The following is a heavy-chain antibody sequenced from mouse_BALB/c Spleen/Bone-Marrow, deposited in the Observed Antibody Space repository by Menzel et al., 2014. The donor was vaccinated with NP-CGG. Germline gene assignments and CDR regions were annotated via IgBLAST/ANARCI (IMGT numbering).Heavy chain of an antibody. V-gene: IGHV14-3*02. CDR3: ATRGDGFYAGFAY. D-gene: IGHD2-3*01. J-gene: IGHJ3*01. CDR2: IDPANGNT. CDR1: GYNITDTS. Sequence: VQLQQPGAELVKPGASVKMSCTASGYNITDTSMHWVKQRPEQSLEWIGRIDPANGNTKYDQKFKGKATITADTPSNRAALQHSSRMSEDTAVYYCATRGDGFYAGFAYWGQGTLVTVSA.